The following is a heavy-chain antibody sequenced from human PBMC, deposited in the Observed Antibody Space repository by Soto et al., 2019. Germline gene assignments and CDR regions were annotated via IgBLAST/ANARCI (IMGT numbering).Heavy chain of an antibody. Sequence: SETLSLTCTVSGGSISSGGYYWSWIRQHPGKGLEWIGYIYHSGTTYYNPSLESRVTISVDTSKNQFSLKMTSVTAADTAVYYCARLNGYFIRGSCHGHYAMDVWGQGTTVTGSS. CDR1: GGSISSGGYY. J-gene: IGHJ6*02. V-gene: IGHV4-31*03. D-gene: IGHD2-15*01. CDR3: ARLNGYFIRGSCHGHYAMDV. CDR2: IYHSGTT.